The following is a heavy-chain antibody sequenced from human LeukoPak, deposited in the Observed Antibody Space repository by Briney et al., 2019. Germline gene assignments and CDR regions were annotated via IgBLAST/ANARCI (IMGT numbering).Heavy chain of an antibody. CDR2: IWHDGRNK. V-gene: IGHV3-33*01. J-gene: IGHJ4*02. D-gene: IGHD2-21*02. CDR1: GFTFSSYG. Sequence: GGSLRLSCAASGFTFSSYGIHWVRQAPGKGLEWVEVIWHDGRNKYYADSVKGRFTISRDNSKNTVLLQMNSLRAEDTAIYYCARDWGSDEAIDYWGQGTLVTVSS. CDR3: ARDWGSDEAIDY.